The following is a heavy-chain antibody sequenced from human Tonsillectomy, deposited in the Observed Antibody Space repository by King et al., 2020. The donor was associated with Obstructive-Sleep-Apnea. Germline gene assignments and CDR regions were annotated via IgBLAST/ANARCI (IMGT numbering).Heavy chain of an antibody. CDR1: GYTFTGYY. Sequence: QLVQSGAEVKKPGASVKVSCKASGYTFTGYYMHWVRQASGQGLEWMGWINPNSGGTNYAQKFQGWVTMTRDTSISTAYMELSRLRSDDTAVYYCARASSLGAARPLYYYGMDVWGQGTTVTVSS. V-gene: IGHV1-2*04. CDR3: ARASSLGAARPLYYYGMDV. CDR2: INPNSGGT. D-gene: IGHD6-6*01. J-gene: IGHJ6*02.